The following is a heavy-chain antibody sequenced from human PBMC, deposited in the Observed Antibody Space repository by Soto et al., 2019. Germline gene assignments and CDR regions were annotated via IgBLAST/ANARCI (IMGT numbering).Heavy chain of an antibody. J-gene: IGHJ6*02. D-gene: IGHD2-2*01. CDR3: AKADIVVVPAAIAYYYYYGMDV. CDR2: ISWNSGSI. V-gene: IGHV3-9*01. CDR1: GFTFDDYA. Sequence: GGSLRLSCAASGFTFDDYAMHWVRQAPGKGLEWVSGISWNSGSIGYADSVKGRFTISRDNAKNSLYLQMNSLRAEDTALYYCAKADIVVVPAAIAYYYYYGMDVWGQGTTVTVSS.